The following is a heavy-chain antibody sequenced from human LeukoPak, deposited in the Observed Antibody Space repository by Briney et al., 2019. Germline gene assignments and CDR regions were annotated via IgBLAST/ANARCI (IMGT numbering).Heavy chain of an antibody. J-gene: IGHJ3*02. D-gene: IGHD4-23*01. CDR2: IVVGSGNT. V-gene: IGHV1-58*01. CDR1: GFTFTSSA. Sequence: GASVKVSCKASGFTFTSSAVQWVRQACGQRLEWIGWIVVGSGNTNYAQKFQERVTITRDMSTSTAYMELSSLRSEDTAVYYCAAAVTPSAFDIWGQGTMVTVSS. CDR3: AAAVTPSAFDI.